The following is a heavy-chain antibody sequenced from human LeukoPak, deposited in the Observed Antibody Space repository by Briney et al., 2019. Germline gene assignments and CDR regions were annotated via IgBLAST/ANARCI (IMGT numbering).Heavy chain of an antibody. CDR2: IYQRGTT. Sequence: SQTLSLTCTVSGGSISSGGYYWSWIRQPPGKGLEWFGYIYQRGTTYYNPSLKSRVTISVDRSKNQFSLKLSSVTAADTAVYYCAREADTYYYDSSGHAWDYFDYWGQGTLVTVSS. D-gene: IGHD3-22*01. J-gene: IGHJ4*02. CDR3: AREADTYYYDSSGHAWDYFDY. V-gene: IGHV4-30-2*01. CDR1: GGSISSGGYY.